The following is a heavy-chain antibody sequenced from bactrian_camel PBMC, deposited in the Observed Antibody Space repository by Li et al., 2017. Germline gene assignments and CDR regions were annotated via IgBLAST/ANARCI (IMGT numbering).Heavy chain of an antibody. V-gene: IGHV3S53*01. CDR1: GHTYNYNF. Sequence: HVQLVESGGGSVQAGGSLRLSCAASGHTYNYNFMGWFRQAPGKEREGVATIETDGTTIYADSVKDRFTISKGNAKTVVYLQMNSLKPEDTAKYYCAAEYCSNRACHTCGQRAPNFASFTYFGQGTQVTVS. J-gene: IGHJ4*01. CDR2: IETDGTT. D-gene: IGHD7*01.